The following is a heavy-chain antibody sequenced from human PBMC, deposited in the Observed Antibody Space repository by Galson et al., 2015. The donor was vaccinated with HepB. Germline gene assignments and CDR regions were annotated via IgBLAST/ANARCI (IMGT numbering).Heavy chain of an antibody. J-gene: IGHJ3*02. CDR1: GFTFSSYS. D-gene: IGHD3-22*01. CDR2: ISSSSSYI. Sequence: SLRLSCAASGFTFSSYSMNWVRQAPGKGLEWVSSISSSSSYIYYADSVKGRFTISRDNAKNSLYLQMNSLRAEDTAVYYCARASIPYDSSGYYYGHDAFDIWGQGTMVTVSS. CDR3: ARASIPYDSSGYYYGHDAFDI. V-gene: IGHV3-21*01.